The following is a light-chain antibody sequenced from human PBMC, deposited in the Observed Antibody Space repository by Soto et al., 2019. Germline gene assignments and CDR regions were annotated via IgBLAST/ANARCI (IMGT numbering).Light chain of an antibody. Sequence: EIVMTQSPATLSVSPGERATLSCRASQSVSSNLAWYQQKLGQAPRLLIYSASTRATGIPARFSGSGSGTEFTLTISSLQSEDFAVYYCQQYTHWPPLTFGGGTTVEIK. CDR3: QQYTHWPPLT. J-gene: IGKJ4*01. CDR2: SAS. V-gene: IGKV3-15*01. CDR1: QSVSSN.